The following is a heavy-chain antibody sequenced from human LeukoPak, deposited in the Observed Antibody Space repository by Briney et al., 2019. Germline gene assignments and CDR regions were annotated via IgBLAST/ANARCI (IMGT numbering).Heavy chain of an antibody. V-gene: IGHV3-9*01. CDR3: ARGTNYGHYGDYWWFDP. D-gene: IGHD4-17*01. J-gene: IGHJ5*02. Sequence: LAGGSLRLSCAASGFTFDDYAMHWVRQAPGKGLEWVSGISWNSGSIGYADSVKGRFTISRDNAKNSLYLQMNSLRAEDTAVYYCARGTNYGHYGDYWWFDPWGQGTLVTVSS. CDR1: GFTFDDYA. CDR2: ISWNSGSI.